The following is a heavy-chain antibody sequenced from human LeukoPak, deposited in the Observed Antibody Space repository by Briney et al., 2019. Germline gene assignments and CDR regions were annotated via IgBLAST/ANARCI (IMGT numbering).Heavy chain of an antibody. J-gene: IGHJ6*02. CDR2: IISILGIA. CDR1: GGTFSSYT. CDR3: ARAVVPAAYDYYYYYYGMDV. D-gene: IGHD2-2*01. V-gene: IGHV1-69*02. Sequence: SVKVSCKASGGTFSSYTISWVRQAPGQGLEWMGRIISILGIANYAQKFQGRVTITGDKSTSTAYMELSSLRSEDTAVYYCARAVVPAAYDYYYYYYGMDVWGQGTTVTVSS.